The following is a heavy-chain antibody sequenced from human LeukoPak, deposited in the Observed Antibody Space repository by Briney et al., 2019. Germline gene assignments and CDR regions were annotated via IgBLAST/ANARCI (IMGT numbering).Heavy chain of an antibody. J-gene: IGHJ4*02. V-gene: IGHV4-34*01. Sequence: PSETLSLTCAVYGGSFSGYSWSWIRQPPGKGLEWIGEINHSGSTNYNPSLKSRVTISVDTSKNQFSLKLSSVTAADTAVYYCARAAPVTHEVVYYFDYWGQGTLVTVSS. CDR1: GGSFSGYS. CDR3: ARAAPVTHEVVYYFDY. CDR2: INHSGST. D-gene: IGHD4-17*01.